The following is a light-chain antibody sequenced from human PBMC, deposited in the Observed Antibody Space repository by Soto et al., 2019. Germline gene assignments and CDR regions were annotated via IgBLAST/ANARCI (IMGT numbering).Light chain of an antibody. Sequence: DIQMTQSPSTLSASVGHIVTITFRASQNINNYLNWYQQKPGKAPNLLIYAASTLQSGVPSRFSGGGSGTDFTLTISSLQPEDFATYYCQQVYVYPSTFGGGTKVDI. CDR3: QQVYVYPST. CDR2: AAS. CDR1: QNINNY. V-gene: IGKV1-39*01. J-gene: IGKJ4*01.